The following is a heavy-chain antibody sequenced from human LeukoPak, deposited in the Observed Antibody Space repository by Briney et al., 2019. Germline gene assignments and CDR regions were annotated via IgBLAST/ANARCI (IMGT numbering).Heavy chain of an antibody. J-gene: IGHJ4*02. CDR2: ISGSGDNT. D-gene: IGHD4-17*01. Sequence: PGGSLRLSCAASGFTFSSYAMSWVRQAPGKGLDWVSSISGSGDNTYYADSVRDRFSISRDNSKTTVSLQMNSLRAEDTAVYYCAKGRGTAVTSAANYWGQGTLVTVSS. CDR1: GFTFSSYA. CDR3: AKGRGTAVTSAANY. V-gene: IGHV3-23*01.